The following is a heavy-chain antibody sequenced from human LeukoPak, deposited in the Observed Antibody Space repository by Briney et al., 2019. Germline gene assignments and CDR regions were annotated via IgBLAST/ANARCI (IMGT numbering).Heavy chain of an antibody. J-gene: IGHJ4*02. CDR3: ARVERWLQFYFDY. V-gene: IGHV3-23*01. CDR1: GFTFSSYG. CDR2: ISGSGGTT. Sequence: PGGSLRLSCAASGFTFSSYGMSWVRQAPGKGLEWVSAISGSGGTTYYADSVKGRFTISRDNSKNTLYLQMNSLRAEDTAVYYCARVERWLQFYFDYWGQGTLVTVSS. D-gene: IGHD5-24*01.